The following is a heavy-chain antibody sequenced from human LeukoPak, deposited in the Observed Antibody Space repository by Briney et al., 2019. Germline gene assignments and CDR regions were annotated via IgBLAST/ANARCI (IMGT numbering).Heavy chain of an antibody. J-gene: IGHJ4*02. D-gene: IGHD3-3*02. Sequence: GGSLRLSCAASGFTFSSYSMNWVRQAPGKGLEWVSSISSSSSYIYYADSVKGRFTISRDNAKNSLYLQMNSLRDEDTAVYYCVRVKSSAFDYWGQGTLVTVSS. CDR3: VRVKSSAFDY. CDR2: ISSSSSYI. CDR1: GFTFSSYS. V-gene: IGHV3-21*01.